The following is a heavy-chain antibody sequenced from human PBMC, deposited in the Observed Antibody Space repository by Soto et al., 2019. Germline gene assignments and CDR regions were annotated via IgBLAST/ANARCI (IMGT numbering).Heavy chain of an antibody. V-gene: IGHV1-46*01. CDR2: INPSGGST. D-gene: IGHD6-13*01. Sequence: QVQLVQSGAEVKKPGASVKVSCKASGYTFTSYYMHWVRQAPGQGLEWMGIINPSGGSTSYAQKFQGRVTMTRGTSTSTVYMELSRLRSEDTAVYYCARSIAAAGTGYNWFDPWGQGTLVTVSS. CDR1: GYTFTSYY. CDR3: ARSIAAAGTGYNWFDP. J-gene: IGHJ5*02.